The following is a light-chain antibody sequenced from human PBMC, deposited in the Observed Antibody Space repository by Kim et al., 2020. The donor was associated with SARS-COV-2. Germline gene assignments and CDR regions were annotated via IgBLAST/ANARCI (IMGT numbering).Light chain of an antibody. J-gene: IGKJ4*01. CDR2: GAS. Sequence: TGGQAPLSCSASQGVSSNLAWYQQKPGQAPRLLIYGASTRATHIPARFSGSGSGTDFTLTISSLQSEDFAVYYCQQYIHWPRGLTFGGGTKVDIK. V-gene: IGKV3-15*01. CDR1: QGVSSN. CDR3: QQYIHWPRGLT.